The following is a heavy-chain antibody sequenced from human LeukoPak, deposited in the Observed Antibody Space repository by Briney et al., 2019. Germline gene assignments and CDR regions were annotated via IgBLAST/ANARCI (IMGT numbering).Heavy chain of an antibody. D-gene: IGHD1-26*01. CDR1: GGSISSSSYY. Sequence: RPSETLSLTCTVSGGSISSSSYYWSWIRQPAGKGLEWIGRIYTSGSTNYNPSLKSRVTISVDTSKNQFSLKLSSVTAADTAVYYCARAYSGSYGYYFDYWGQGTLVTVSS. J-gene: IGHJ4*02. CDR2: IYTSGST. V-gene: IGHV4-61*02. CDR3: ARAYSGSYGYYFDY.